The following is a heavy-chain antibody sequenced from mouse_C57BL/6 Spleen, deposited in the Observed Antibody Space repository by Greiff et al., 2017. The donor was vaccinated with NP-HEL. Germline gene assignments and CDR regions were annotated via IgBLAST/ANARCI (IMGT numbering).Heavy chain of an antibody. D-gene: IGHD1-1*01. CDR1: GYTFTGYW. Sequence: QVQLQQSGAELMKPGASVKLSCKATGYTFTGYWIEWVKQRPGHGLEWIGAILPGSGSTNYHEKFKGKATFTADTSSNPAYMQLSSLTTEDSAIYYCARRDYVSSSCFDDWGQGTTLTVSS. CDR3: ARRDYVSSSCFDD. V-gene: IGHV1-9*01. CDR2: ILPGSGST. J-gene: IGHJ2*01.